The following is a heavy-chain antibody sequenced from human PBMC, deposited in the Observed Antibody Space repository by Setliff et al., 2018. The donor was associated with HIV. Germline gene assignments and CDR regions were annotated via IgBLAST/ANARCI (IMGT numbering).Heavy chain of an antibody. V-gene: IGHV1-18*01. J-gene: IGHJ4*02. Sequence: ASVKVSCKASGYTFTNYGISWVRQAPGQGLEWMGWISVYNGNTNYAQNLQGRVTMTTDRSTTTAYMELRSLRSDDTAVYYCASLWVTPPHGFWGQGTLVTVSS. CDR2: ISVYNGNT. D-gene: IGHD3-16*01. CDR1: GYTFTNYG. CDR3: ASLWVTPPHGF.